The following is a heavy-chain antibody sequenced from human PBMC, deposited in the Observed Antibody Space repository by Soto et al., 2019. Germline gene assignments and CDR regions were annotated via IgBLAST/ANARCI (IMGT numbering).Heavy chain of an antibody. D-gene: IGHD3-10*01. V-gene: IGHV3-48*02. Sequence: EVQLVESGGGLVQPGGSLRLSCAASGFTFSLYSMSWVRQAPGKGLEWVSYISRSSTGIHYADSVKGRFTIARDDATNSMHLQMTSLRDGDAAVYYCARAVTWGLDVWGQGTRVSISS. CDR1: GFTFSLYS. CDR2: ISRSSTGI. J-gene: IGHJ6*02. CDR3: ARAVTWGLDV.